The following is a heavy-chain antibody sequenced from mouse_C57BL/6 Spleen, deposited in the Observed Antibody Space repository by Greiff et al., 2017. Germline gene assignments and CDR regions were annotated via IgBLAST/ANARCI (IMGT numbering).Heavy chain of an antibody. CDR1: GFTFSSYG. J-gene: IGHJ2*01. CDR3: ARGGNFYFDY. CDR2: ISSGGSYT. V-gene: IGHV5-6*01. D-gene: IGHD2-1*01. Sequence: EVQLVESGGDLVKPGGSLKLSCAASGFTFSSYGMSWVRQTPDKRLEWVATISSGGSYTYYPDSVKGRFTISRDNAKNTLYRQMSSLKSEDTAMYYCARGGNFYFDYWGQGTTLTVSS.